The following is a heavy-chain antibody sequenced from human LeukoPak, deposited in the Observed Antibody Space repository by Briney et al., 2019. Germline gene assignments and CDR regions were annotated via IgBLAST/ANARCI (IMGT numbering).Heavy chain of an antibody. J-gene: IGHJ6*03. Sequence: GGSLRLSCAASGFTFSSYEMNWVRQAPGKGLEWVSYISSSGSTIYYADSVKGRFTISRDNAKNSLYLQMNSLRAEDTAVYYCARGGNYGSGSYPEYYYYMDVWGKGTTVTVSS. CDR2: ISSSGSTI. CDR1: GFTFSSYE. D-gene: IGHD3-10*01. CDR3: ARGGNYGSGSYPEYYYYMDV. V-gene: IGHV3-48*03.